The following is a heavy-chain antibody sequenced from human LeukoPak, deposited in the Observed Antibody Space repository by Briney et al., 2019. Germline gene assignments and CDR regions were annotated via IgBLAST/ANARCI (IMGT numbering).Heavy chain of an antibody. CDR3: AREYGCSSTSCYQNWFDP. J-gene: IGHJ5*02. D-gene: IGHD2-2*01. CDR2: MNPNSGNT. CDR1: GYTFTSYD. V-gene: IGHV1-8*01. Sequence: ASVKVSCKASGYTFTSYDINWVRQATGQGLEWMGWMNPNSGNTGYAQKFQGRVTMTRNTSISTAYVELSSLRSEDTAVYYCAREYGCSSTSCYQNWFDPWGQGTLVTVSS.